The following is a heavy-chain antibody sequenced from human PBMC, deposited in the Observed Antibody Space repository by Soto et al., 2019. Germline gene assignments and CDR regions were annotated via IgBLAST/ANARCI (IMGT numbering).Heavy chain of an antibody. J-gene: IGHJ6*02. CDR1: GYTFTSYA. D-gene: IGHD6-19*01. Sequence: ASVKVSCKASGYTFTSYAMHWVRQAPGQRLEWMGWINAGNGNTKYSQKFQGRVTITRDTSASTAYMELSSLRSEDTAVYYCARDLAFDQWLDYVAGMDVWGQGTTVTVS. CDR2: INAGNGNT. V-gene: IGHV1-3*01. CDR3: ARDLAFDQWLDYVAGMDV.